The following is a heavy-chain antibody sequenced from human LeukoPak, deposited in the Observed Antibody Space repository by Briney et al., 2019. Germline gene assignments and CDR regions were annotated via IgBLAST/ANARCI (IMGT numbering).Heavy chain of an antibody. Sequence: GGPLRLSCAASGFTFSSYSMNWVRHAPGKGLEWVSSISSSGTYVYYADSVKGRFTISRDNAKSSLSLQMNSLRADDAAVYYCARASSKQLAGYLPDGFDIWGQGTMVTVSS. CDR2: ISSSGTYV. CDR3: ARASSKQLAGYLPDGFDI. V-gene: IGHV3-21*01. D-gene: IGHD3-9*01. J-gene: IGHJ3*02. CDR1: GFTFSSYS.